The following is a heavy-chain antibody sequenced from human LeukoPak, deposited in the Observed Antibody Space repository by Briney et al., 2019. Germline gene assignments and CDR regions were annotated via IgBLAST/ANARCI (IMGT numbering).Heavy chain of an antibody. J-gene: IGHJ5*02. CDR1: GFTFSDYY. D-gene: IGHD5-18*01. V-gene: IGHV3-11*01. CDR2: ISSSGSTI. CDR3: ARGSEDTAWNWFDP. Sequence: GGSLRLSCAASGFTFSDYYMSWIRQAPGKGLEWVSYISSSGSTIYYADSVKGRFTISRDNAKNSLYLQMNSLRAEDTAVYYCARGSEDTAWNWFDPWGQGTLVTVSS.